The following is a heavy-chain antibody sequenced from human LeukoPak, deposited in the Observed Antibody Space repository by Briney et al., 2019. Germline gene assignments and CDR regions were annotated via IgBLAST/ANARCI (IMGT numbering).Heavy chain of an antibody. D-gene: IGHD3-10*01. CDR2: MNPNSGNT. CDR1: GYTFTSYD. Sequence: ASVKVSCKASGYTFTSYDTNWVRQATGQGLEWVGWMNPNSGNTGYAQKFQGRVTMTRNTSISTAYMELSSLRSEDTAVYYCARGVLLWFGESEFDYWGQGTLVTVSS. V-gene: IGHV1-8*01. CDR3: ARGVLLWFGESEFDY. J-gene: IGHJ4*02.